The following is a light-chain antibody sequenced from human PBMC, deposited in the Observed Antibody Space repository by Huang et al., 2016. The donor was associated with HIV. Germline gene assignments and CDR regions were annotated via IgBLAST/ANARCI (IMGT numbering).Light chain of an antibody. Sequence: DIVLTQTPVSSPVSVGQAASISCGSSQSLEHSDGNTYLSWLHQRPGQPPRLLIYRVANRFSGGPDRIRGGGTGTNFTLKISGVEPDDVRLYYCMQATQFPWTFGQGTKVEIK. CDR3: MQATQFPWT. CDR1: QSLEHSDGNTY. V-gene: IGKV2-24*01. CDR2: RVA. J-gene: IGKJ1*01.